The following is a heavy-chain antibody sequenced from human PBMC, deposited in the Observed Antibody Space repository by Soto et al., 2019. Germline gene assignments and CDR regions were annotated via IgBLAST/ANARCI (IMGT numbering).Heavy chain of an antibody. Sequence: SETLSLTCTVSGASISGFHWSWIRKSAGKGLEWIGRVYATGTTDYNPSLKSRVMMSVDTSKKQFSLKLRSVTAADTAVYYCVRDGTKTLRDSFDPWGQGISVTVSS. D-gene: IGHD1-1*01. CDR2: VYATGTT. V-gene: IGHV4-4*07. CDR1: GASISGFH. J-gene: IGHJ5*02. CDR3: VRDGTKTLRDSFDP.